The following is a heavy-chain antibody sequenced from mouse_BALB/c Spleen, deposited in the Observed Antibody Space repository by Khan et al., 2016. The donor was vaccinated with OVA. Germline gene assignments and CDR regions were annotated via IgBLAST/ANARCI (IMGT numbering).Heavy chain of an antibody. CDR1: GFTFSSFG. V-gene: IGHV5-17*02. CDR3: ARSPSTRITTGFAY. J-gene: IGHJ3*01. D-gene: IGHD2-4*01. Sequence: EVQLVESGGGLVQPGGSRKLSCAASGFTFSSFGMHWVRQVPEKGLEWVAYISSGSSNIYYADTVKGRFTISRDNPKNTLFLQMTSLRSEDTAMYYCARSPSTRITTGFAYWGQGTLVTVSA. CDR2: ISSGSSNI.